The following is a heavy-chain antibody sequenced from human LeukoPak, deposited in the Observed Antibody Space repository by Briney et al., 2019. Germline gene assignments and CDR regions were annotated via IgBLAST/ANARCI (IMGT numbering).Heavy chain of an antibody. J-gene: IGHJ4*02. Sequence: ASVKVSCTASGYTFTSYGISWVRQAPGQGLEWMGWISAYNGNTNYAQKLQGRVTMTEDTSTDTAYMELSSLRSEDTAVYYCATDGGIVVVPAATGFDYWGQGTLVTVSS. CDR1: GYTFTSYG. CDR3: ATDGGIVVVPAATGFDY. V-gene: IGHV1-18*01. D-gene: IGHD2-2*01. CDR2: ISAYNGNT.